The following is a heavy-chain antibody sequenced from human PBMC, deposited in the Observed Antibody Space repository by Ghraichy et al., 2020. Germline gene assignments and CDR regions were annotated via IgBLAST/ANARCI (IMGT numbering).Heavy chain of an antibody. CDR1: GFTFDDYA. V-gene: IGHV3-9*01. CDR2: ISWNSGKI. J-gene: IGHJ4*02. D-gene: IGHD6-19*01. Sequence: GGSLRLSCAASGFTFDDYAMLWVRQAPGKGLEWVSSISWNSGKIAYADSVKGRFTISRDNAKNSLYLQMNSLRAEDTALYYCAKGMRVAVAAGDFDYWGQGTLVTVSS. CDR3: AKGMRVAVAAGDFDY.